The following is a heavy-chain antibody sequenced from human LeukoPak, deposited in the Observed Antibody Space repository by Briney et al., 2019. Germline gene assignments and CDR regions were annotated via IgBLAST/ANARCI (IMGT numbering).Heavy chain of an antibody. D-gene: IGHD5-24*01. CDR2: IYYSGST. Sequence: PSETLSLTCTVSGGSISSSSYYWGWIRQPPGKGLEWIGSIYYSGSTYYNPSLKSRVTISVDTSKNQFSLKLSSVTAADTAVYYCARDGVEMATADYWGQGTLATVSS. J-gene: IGHJ4*02. CDR1: GGSISSSSYY. CDR3: ARDGVEMATADY. V-gene: IGHV4-39*07.